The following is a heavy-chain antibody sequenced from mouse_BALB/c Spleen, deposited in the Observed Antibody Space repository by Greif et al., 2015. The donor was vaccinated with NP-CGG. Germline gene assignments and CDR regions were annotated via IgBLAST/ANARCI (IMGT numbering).Heavy chain of an antibody. CDR1: GYAFSSYW. J-gene: IGHJ2*01. CDR2: IYPGDGDT. Sequence: VQLVESGAELVRPGSSVKISCKASGYAFSSYWMNWVKQRPGQGLEWIGQIYPGDGDTNYNGKFKGKATLTADKSSSTAYMQLRSLKSEDSAVYFCARSQGYYFDCWGQGTTLTVSS. V-gene: IGHV1-80*01. CDR3: ARSQGYYFDC.